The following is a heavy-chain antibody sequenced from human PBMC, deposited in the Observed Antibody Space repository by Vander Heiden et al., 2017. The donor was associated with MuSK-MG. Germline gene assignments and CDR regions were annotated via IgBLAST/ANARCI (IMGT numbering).Heavy chain of an antibody. CDR3: AKSQWLGAEYFQY. D-gene: IGHD6-19*01. CDR1: GFTFSSYG. CDR2: IWDDGSNK. Sequence: QVQLVASGGGVVQPGRSLRLSCAASGFTFSSYGMHWVRQAPGKGLGWVAVIWDDGSNKYYTDSVKGRFTISRDNSKNTLYLQMNSLRAEDTAVYYCAKSQWLGAEYFQYWGQGTLVTVSS. V-gene: IGHV3-33*06. J-gene: IGHJ1*01.